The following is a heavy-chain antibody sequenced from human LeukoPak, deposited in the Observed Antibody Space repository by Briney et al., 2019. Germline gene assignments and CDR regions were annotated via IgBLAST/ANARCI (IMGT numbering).Heavy chain of an antibody. Sequence: PSGGSLRPSCAASGFTFSSYGMHWVRQAPGKGLEWVAVIWYDGSNKYYADSVKGRFTISRDNSKNTLYLQMNSLRAEDTAVYYCARDSSGYYGSDAFDIWGQGTMVTVSS. CDR2: IWYDGSNK. CDR3: ARDSSGYYGSDAFDI. CDR1: GFTFSSYG. J-gene: IGHJ3*02. V-gene: IGHV3-33*01. D-gene: IGHD3-22*01.